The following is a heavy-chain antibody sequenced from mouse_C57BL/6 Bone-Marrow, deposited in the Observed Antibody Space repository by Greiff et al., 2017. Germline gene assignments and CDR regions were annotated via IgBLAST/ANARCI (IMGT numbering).Heavy chain of an antibody. J-gene: IGHJ4*01. V-gene: IGHV1-81*01. CDR2: IYPRSGNT. CDR3: ARGYYAMDY. Sequence: QVQLQQSGAELARPGASVKLSCKASGYTFTSYGISWVKQRTGQGLELIGEIYPRSGNTYYNEKFKGKATLTADKSSRTAYMELRSLTSEDSAVYYCARGYYAMDYGGQGTSVTVSA. CDR1: GYTFTSYG.